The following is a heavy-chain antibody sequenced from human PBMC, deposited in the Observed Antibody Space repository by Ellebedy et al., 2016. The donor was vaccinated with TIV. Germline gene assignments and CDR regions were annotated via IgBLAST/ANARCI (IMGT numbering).Heavy chain of an antibody. CDR3: AREWVFDY. CDR2: INHSGST. D-gene: IGHD1-26*01. V-gene: IGHV4-34*01. Sequence: SETLSLTCAVYGGSFSGYYWSWIRQPPGKGLEWIGEINHSGSTNYNPSLKSRVTISVDTSKNQFSLKLSSVTAADTAVYYCAREWVFDYWGQGTLVTVSS. CDR1: GGSFSGYY. J-gene: IGHJ4*02.